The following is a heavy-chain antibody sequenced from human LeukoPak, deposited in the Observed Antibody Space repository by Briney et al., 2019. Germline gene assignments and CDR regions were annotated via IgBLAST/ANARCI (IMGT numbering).Heavy chain of an antibody. CDR1: GFSVSNSY. J-gene: IGHJ4*02. CDR2: FYKGDST. CDR3: AREGTAMGEY. Sequence: GGSLRLSCAASGFSVSNSYMYWVRQAPGKGLEWVSFFYKGDSTYYAESVRGRFTISRDNSKNTLYLLMNSLIPEDTAVYYCAREGTAMGEYWGQGTLVTVSS. D-gene: IGHD5-18*01. V-gene: IGHV3-53*01.